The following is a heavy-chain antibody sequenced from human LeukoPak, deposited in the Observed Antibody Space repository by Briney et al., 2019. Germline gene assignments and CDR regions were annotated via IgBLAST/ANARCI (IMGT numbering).Heavy chain of an antibody. CDR3: ARGSGSSGYYLYY. V-gene: IGHV1-2*02. Sequence: ASVKVSCKASGYTFTGYYMHWVRQAPGQGLEWMGWINPNSGGTNYAQKFQGRVTMTRDTSISTAYMELSRLRSDDTAVYYCARGSGSSGYYLYYWGQGTLVTVSS. CDR2: INPNSGGT. CDR1: GYTFTGYY. J-gene: IGHJ4*02. D-gene: IGHD3-22*01.